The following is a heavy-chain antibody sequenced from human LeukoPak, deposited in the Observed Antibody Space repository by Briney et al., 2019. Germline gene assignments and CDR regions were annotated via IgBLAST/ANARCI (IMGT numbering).Heavy chain of an antibody. D-gene: IGHD3-10*01. CDR2: IKQDGSEK. V-gene: IGHV3-7*01. J-gene: IGHJ5*02. CDR3: ARDSVYYYGSESYRWLDP. Sequence: PGGSLRLSCAASGVSLATYWMSWVRQARGKGLEWLANIKQDGSEKFYVDSVKGRFTISRDNAKNSLYLQMNSLRAEDTAVYYCARDSVYYYGSESYRWLDPWGQGTLVTVSS. CDR1: GVSLATYW.